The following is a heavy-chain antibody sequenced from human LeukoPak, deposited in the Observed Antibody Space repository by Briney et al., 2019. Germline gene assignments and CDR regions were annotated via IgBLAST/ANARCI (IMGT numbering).Heavy chain of an antibody. Sequence: HTGGSLRLSCAASGFTFSSYAMHWVSQAPGKGLEWVAVIWYDGSNKYYADSVKGRFTISRDNSKNTLYLQMNSLRAEDTAVYYCAKQETGDHSYYFDYWGQGTLVTVSS. CDR3: AKQETGDHSYYFDY. V-gene: IGHV3-33*06. CDR2: IWYDGSNK. D-gene: IGHD7-27*01. J-gene: IGHJ4*02. CDR1: GFTFSSYA.